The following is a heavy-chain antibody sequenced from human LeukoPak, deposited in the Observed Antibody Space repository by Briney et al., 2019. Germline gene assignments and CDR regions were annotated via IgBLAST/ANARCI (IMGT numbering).Heavy chain of an antibody. D-gene: IGHD5-12*01. V-gene: IGHV3-9*01. Sequence: PGRSLRLSCAASGFTFDDYAMHWVRQAPGKGLEWVSGISWNSGSIGYADSVKGRFTISRDNAKNSLYLQVNSLRAEDTALYYCAKDNMGGGNSGYDKGGFDYWGQGTLVTVSS. CDR2: ISWNSGSI. CDR1: GFTFDDYA. CDR3: AKDNMGGGNSGYDKGGFDY. J-gene: IGHJ4*02.